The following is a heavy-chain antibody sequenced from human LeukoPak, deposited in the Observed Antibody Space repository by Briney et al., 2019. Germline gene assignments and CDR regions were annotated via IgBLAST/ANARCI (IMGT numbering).Heavy chain of an antibody. D-gene: IGHD3/OR15-3a*01. V-gene: IGHV3-7*01. CDR2: IKEDGTQR. Sequence: GGSLRLSCSASGFIFGNHWMNWVRQAPGKGLEWVAKIKEDGTQRSYVDSVKGRFTISRDNANNLVVLQMNNLRVEDTAVYYCAKETGIWRFLDTTLVPYHMDVWGNGTTVIVSS. CDR3: AKETGIWRFLDTTLVPYHMDV. J-gene: IGHJ6*03. CDR1: GFIFGNHW.